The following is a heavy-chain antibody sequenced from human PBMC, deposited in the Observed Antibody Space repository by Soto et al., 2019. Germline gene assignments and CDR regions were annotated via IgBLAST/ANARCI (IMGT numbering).Heavy chain of an antibody. J-gene: IGHJ6*03. V-gene: IGHV1-69*02. CDR3: ARTTYCSGGSCYSGYYYYMDV. CDR2: IIPILGIA. Sequence: ASVKVSCKASGGTFSSYTISWVRQAPGQGLEWMGRIIPILGIANYAQKFQGRVTITADKSTSTAYMELSSLRSEDTAVYYCARTTYCSGGSCYSGYYYYMDVWGKGTTVTVSS. D-gene: IGHD2-15*01. CDR1: GGTFSSYT.